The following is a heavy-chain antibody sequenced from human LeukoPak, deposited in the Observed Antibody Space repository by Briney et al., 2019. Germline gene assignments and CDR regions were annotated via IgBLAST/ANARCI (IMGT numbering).Heavy chain of an antibody. V-gene: IGHV1-2*02. CDR3: ATEGLVGADYFDY. D-gene: IGHD2-15*01. J-gene: IGHJ4*02. Sequence: GASVKVSCKASGYTFTGYYMHWVRQAPGQGLEWMGWINPNSGGTNYAQKFQCRVTMTRDTSISTAYMELSRLRSDDTAVYYCATEGLVGADYFDYWGQGTLVTVSS. CDR2: INPNSGGT. CDR1: GYTFTGYY.